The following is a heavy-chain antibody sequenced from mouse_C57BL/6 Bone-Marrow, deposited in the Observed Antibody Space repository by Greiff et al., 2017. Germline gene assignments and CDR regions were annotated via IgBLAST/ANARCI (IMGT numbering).Heavy chain of an antibody. D-gene: IGHD1-3*01. Sequence: VQLQQPGAELVMPGASVKLSCKASGYTFTSYWMPWVKQRPGQGLVWIGEIDPSDSYTNYNQKFKGKSTLTVDTFYSTAYMQLSSLTSEDSEVYYCAREGYNKDEMDYWGQGTSVTVSS. CDR3: AREGYNKDEMDY. V-gene: IGHV1-69*01. J-gene: IGHJ4*01. CDR2: IDPSDSYT. CDR1: GYTFTSYW.